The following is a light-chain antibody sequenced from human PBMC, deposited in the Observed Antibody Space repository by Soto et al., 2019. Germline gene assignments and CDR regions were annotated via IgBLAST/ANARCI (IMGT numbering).Light chain of an antibody. CDR2: DAS. J-gene: IGKJ1*01. V-gene: IGKV3-15*01. CDR1: QSVSNN. Sequence: EIVMRQSPATLSVSPGERATLSCRASQSVSNNLAWYQQKPGQAPRLLIYDASTRATGIPARFSGSGSGAEFTLTISSLQSEDFAVYYCQHYDTFGQGTKVDIK. CDR3: QHYDT.